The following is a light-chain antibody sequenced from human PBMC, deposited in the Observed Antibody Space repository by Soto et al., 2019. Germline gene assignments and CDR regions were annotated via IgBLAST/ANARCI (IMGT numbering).Light chain of an antibody. V-gene: IGKV1-5*03. Sequence: DIQMTQSPSTLSASVGDRVTITCRASQSISSWLDWYQQKPGKAPNLLIYKATSLESGVPSRFSGSGSGTEFPLTISSLQPDEFATYYFQQYNSYPLTFGGGTKVEIK. CDR1: QSISSW. CDR2: KAT. CDR3: QQYNSYPLT. J-gene: IGKJ4*01.